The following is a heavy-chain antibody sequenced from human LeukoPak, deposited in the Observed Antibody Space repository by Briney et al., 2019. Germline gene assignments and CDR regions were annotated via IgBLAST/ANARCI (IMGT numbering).Heavy chain of an antibody. V-gene: IGHV6-1*01. D-gene: IGHD2-21*02. CDR3: ARRLTQFDCFDP. J-gene: IGHJ5*02. Sequence: SQTLSLTCAISGDSVSSNSVTWNWIRQSPSRGLEWLGRTYYRSTWYNDYAVSVRGRITVNPDTSKNQFSLHLNSVTPEDTAVYYCARRLTQFDCFDPWGQGILVTVSS. CDR1: GDSVSSNSVT. CDR2: TYYRSTWYN.